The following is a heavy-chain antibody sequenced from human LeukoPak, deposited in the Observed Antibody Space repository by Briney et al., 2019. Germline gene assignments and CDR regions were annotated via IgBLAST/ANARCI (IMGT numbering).Heavy chain of an antibody. D-gene: IGHD1-1*01. CDR2: IYHSGST. Sequence: PSETLSLTCAVSGGSISSSNWWSWVRQPPGKGLEWIGEIYHSGSTNYNPSPKSRVTISVDTSKNQFSLKLSSVTAADTAAYYCAGYWNGRRGADWFDPWGQGTLVTVSS. J-gene: IGHJ5*02. CDR1: GGSISSSNW. V-gene: IGHV4-4*02. CDR3: AGYWNGRRGADWFDP.